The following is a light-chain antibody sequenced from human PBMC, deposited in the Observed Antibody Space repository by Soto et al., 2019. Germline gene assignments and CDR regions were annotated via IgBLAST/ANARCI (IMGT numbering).Light chain of an antibody. CDR2: DAS. CDR3: QHRSDWPLT. Sequence: EIVLTQSPATLSLSPGERATLSCRASQSVSSYLAWYQQKPGQAPRLLIYDASNRATGIPPRFSGSGSGTDFTLTISSLEPEDGAVYYCQHRSDWPLTFGGGTKVEIK. CDR1: QSVSSY. J-gene: IGKJ4*01. V-gene: IGKV3-11*01.